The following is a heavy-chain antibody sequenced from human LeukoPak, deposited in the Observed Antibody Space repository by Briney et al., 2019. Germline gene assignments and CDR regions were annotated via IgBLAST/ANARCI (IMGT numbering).Heavy chain of an antibody. V-gene: IGHV3-23*01. CDR2: ISGSGGST. Sequence: GGSLRLSCAASGFTLSSYAMSWVRQAPGKGLEWVSAISGSGGSTYYADSVKGRFTISRDNSKNTLYLQMNSLRAKDTAVYYCAKSTYSSGWSWDYWGQGTLVTVSS. CDR1: GFTLSSYA. CDR3: AKSTYSSGWSWDY. D-gene: IGHD6-19*01. J-gene: IGHJ4*02.